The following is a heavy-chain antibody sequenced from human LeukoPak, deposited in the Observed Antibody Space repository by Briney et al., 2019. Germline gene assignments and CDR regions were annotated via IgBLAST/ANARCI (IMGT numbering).Heavy chain of an antibody. D-gene: IGHD6-19*01. CDR3: ARPLPGYSSGWLL. CDR2: MNPNSGNT. Sequence: ASVKVSCKASGYTFTNYDINWVRQATGQGLEWMGWMNPNSGNTGYAQKFQGRVTMTRNTSISTAYMELSSLTSDDTAVYYCARPLPGYSSGWLLWGQGTLVTVSS. V-gene: IGHV1-8*01. J-gene: IGHJ4*02. CDR1: GYTFTNYD.